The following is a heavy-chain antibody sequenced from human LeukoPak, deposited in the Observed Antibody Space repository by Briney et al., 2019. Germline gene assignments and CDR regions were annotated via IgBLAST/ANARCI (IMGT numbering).Heavy chain of an antibody. Sequence: PGGSLRLSCAPSGFTFSSYSMHWVRQSPGKGLEWVSSITSSSGYIYYVDSVRGRFTISGDNAKNSLYLQMNSLRAKDTAMYYCARTDQGNDAFEIWGQGKMVTVSS. CDR2: ITSSSGYI. CDR3: ARTDQGNDAFEI. D-gene: IGHD2-2*01. J-gene: IGHJ3*02. CDR1: GFTFSSYS. V-gene: IGHV3-21*01.